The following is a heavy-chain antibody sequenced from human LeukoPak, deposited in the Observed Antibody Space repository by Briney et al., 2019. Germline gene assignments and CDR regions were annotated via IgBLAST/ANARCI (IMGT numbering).Heavy chain of an antibody. D-gene: IGHD3-10*01. J-gene: IGHJ5*02. CDR1: GGSFSGYY. CDR3: ACYYGSGSARHWFDP. V-gene: IGHV4-34*01. CDR2: ISYSGST. Sequence: TETLSLTCAVYGGSFSGYYWSWIRQPPGKGLEWIGEISYSGSTNYNPSLKSRVTISVDTSKNQFSLKLSSVTAADTAVYYCACYYGSGSARHWFDPWGQGTLVTVSS.